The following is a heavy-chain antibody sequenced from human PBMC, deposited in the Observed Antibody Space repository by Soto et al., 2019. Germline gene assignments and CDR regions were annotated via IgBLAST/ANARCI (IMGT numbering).Heavy chain of an antibody. D-gene: IGHD6-13*01. J-gene: IGHJ6*03. CDR3: AKELAAAGILPYYMDV. CDR1: GFTFSSYA. V-gene: IGHV3-23*01. Sequence: GGSLRLSCAASGFTFSSYAMSWVRQAPGKGLEWVSAISGSGGSTYYADSVKGRFTISRDNSKNTLYLQMNSLRAEDTAVYYCAKELAAAGILPYYMDVWGKGTTVTVSS. CDR2: ISGSGGST.